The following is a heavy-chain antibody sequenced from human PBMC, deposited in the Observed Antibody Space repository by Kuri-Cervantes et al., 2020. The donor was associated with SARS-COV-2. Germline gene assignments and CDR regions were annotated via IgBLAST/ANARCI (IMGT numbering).Heavy chain of an antibody. CDR1: GFTFDDYA. Sequence: GGSLRLSCAASGFTFDDYAMHWVRQAPGKGLEWVSSISWNSGSIGYADSVKGRFTISRDNAKNSLYLQMNSLRAEDTALYYCAKESWYEDSRPGYFDLWGRGTLVTVSS. D-gene: IGHD2-15*01. CDR3: AKESWYEDSRPGYFDL. J-gene: IGHJ2*01. V-gene: IGHV3-9*01. CDR2: ISWNSGSI.